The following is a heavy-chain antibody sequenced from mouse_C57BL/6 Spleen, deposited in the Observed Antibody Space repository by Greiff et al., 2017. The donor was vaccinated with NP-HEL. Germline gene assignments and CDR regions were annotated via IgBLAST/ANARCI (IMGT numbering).Heavy chain of an antibody. CDR1: GYTFTSYG. CDR2: IYPRSGNT. CDR3: ARGIYDGYPDY. D-gene: IGHD2-3*01. V-gene: IGHV1-81*01. Sequence: QVQLQQSGAELARPGASVKLSCKASGYTFTSYGISWVKQRTGQGLEWIGEIYPRSGNTYYNEKFKGKATLTADKSSSTAYMELRSLTSEDSAVYFCARGIYDGYPDYWGQGTTLTVSS. J-gene: IGHJ2*01.